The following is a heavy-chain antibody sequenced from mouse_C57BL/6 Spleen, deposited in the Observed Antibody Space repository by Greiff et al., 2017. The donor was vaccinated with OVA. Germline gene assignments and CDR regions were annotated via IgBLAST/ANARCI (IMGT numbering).Heavy chain of an antibody. CDR2: IWSGGST. Sequence: VKVVESGPGLVQPSQSLSITCTVSGFSLTSYGVHWVRQSPGKGLEWLGVIWSGGSTDYNAAFISRLSISKDNSKSQVFFKMNSLQADDTAIYYCARKLELFYYAMDYWGQGTSVTVSS. CDR1: GFSLTSYG. J-gene: IGHJ4*01. CDR3: ARKLELFYYAMDY. D-gene: IGHD4-1*01. V-gene: IGHV2-2*01.